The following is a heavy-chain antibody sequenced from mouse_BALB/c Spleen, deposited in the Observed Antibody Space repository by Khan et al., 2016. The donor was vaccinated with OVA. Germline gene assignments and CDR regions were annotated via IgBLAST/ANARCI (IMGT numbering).Heavy chain of an antibody. CDR1: GYTLTNYG. CDR3: SRSTGNYWFAY. V-gene: IGHV9-3-1*01. Sequence: QIQLVQSGPELKKPGETVKISCKASGYTLTNYGMNWVKQAPGKDLKWMGWINTYTGGATYADDFKGRFAFSLETSASTAYLQINNLKNEDTATYFCSRSTGNYWFAYWGQGTLVTVSA. D-gene: IGHD2-1*01. CDR2: INTYTGGA. J-gene: IGHJ3*01.